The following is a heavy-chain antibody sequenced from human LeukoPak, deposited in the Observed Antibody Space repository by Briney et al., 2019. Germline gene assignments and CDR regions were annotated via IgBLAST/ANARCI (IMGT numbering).Heavy chain of an antibody. CDR3: ARLGSGYGLRY. J-gene: IGHJ4*02. V-gene: IGHV4-39*07. D-gene: IGHD5-12*01. Sequence: SSETLSLTCTVSGGSISSGSYYWGWIRQPPGKGLEWIGSIYYSGSTYYNAPLKSRVTMSVDTSKKQFSLKLSSVTAADTAVYYCARLGSGYGLRYWGQGTLVTVSS. CDR2: IYYSGST. CDR1: GGSISSGSYY.